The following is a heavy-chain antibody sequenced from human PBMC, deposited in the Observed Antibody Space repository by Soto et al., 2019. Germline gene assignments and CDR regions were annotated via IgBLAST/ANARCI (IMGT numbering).Heavy chain of an antibody. Sequence: GGSLRLSCAASGFIFKMYWMHWVRQSPGKGLVWISRIYDDGTYSDYADSVRGRFTISRDNVNDTLYLQMNNLRAEDSGLYYCTRGPRPISTGTGAYWGQGTQVTVSS. V-gene: IGHV3-74*01. CDR2: IYDDGTYS. J-gene: IGHJ4*02. D-gene: IGHD3-10*01. CDR1: GFIFKMYW. CDR3: TRGPRPISTGTGAY.